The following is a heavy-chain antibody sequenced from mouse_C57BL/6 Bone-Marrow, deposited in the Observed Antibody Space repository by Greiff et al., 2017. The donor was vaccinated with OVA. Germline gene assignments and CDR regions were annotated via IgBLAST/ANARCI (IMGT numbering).Heavy chain of an antibody. Sequence: QVQLQQPGAELVRPGTSVKLSCKASGYTFTSYWMHWVKQRPGQGLEWIGVIDPSDSYTNYNQKFKGKATLTVDTSSSTAYMQLSSLTSEDSAVYYCARERSSGYEDWFAYWGQGTLVTVSA. J-gene: IGHJ3*01. V-gene: IGHV1-59*01. CDR3: ARERSSGYEDWFAY. CDR2: IDPSDSYT. CDR1: GYTFTSYW. D-gene: IGHD3-2*02.